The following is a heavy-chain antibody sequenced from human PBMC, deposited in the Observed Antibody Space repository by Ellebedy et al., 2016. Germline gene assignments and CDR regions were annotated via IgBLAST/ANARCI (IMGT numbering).Heavy chain of an antibody. V-gene: IGHV1-18*01. J-gene: IGHJ6*03. Sequence: ASVKVSXXASGYTFTSYGISWVRQAPGQGLEWMGWISAYNGNTNYAQKLQGRVTMTTDTSTSTAYMELRSLRSDDTAVYYCAREGTYYDFWSGSDYYYYMDVWGKGTTVTVSS. CDR3: AREGTYYDFWSGSDYYYYMDV. CDR1: GYTFTSYG. CDR2: ISAYNGNT. D-gene: IGHD3-3*01.